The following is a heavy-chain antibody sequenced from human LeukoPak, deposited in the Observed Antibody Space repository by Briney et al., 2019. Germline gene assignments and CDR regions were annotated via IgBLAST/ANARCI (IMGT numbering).Heavy chain of an antibody. D-gene: IGHD3-22*01. CDR2: IWYDGSNK. CDR3: ARSYDSSGYYYPYFDY. J-gene: IGHJ4*02. CDR1: GFTFSSYG. Sequence: GGSLRLSCAASGFTFSSYGIHWVRQAPGKGLEWVAVIWYDGSNKYYADSVKGRFTISRDNSKNTLYLQMNSLRAEDTAVYYCARSYDSSGYYYPYFDYWGQGTLVTVSS. V-gene: IGHV3-33*01.